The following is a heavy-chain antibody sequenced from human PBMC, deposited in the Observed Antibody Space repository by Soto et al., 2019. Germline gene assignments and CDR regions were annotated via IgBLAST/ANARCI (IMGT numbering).Heavy chain of an antibody. J-gene: IGHJ4*01. CDR1: GFTFSNAW. CDR3: TTDSYSTIIIVRFDY. V-gene: IGHV3-15*07. Sequence: GGSLRLSCAASGFTFSNAWINWVRQALGKGLEWVGRIKSKTDGGTTDYAEPVKGRFAISRDDSNNMVYLQMNSLKIEDTAVYYCTTDSYSTIIIVRFDYWGHGTLVTVSS. D-gene: IGHD3-22*01. CDR2: IKSKTDGGTT.